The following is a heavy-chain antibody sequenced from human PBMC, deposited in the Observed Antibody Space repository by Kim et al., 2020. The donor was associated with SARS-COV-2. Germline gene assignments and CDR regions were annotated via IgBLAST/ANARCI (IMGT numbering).Heavy chain of an antibody. D-gene: IGHD3-22*01. J-gene: IGHJ4*02. CDR1: GFTFSSYA. Sequence: VGSLRLSCAASGFTFSSYAMSWVRQAPGKGLEWVSAISGSGGSTYYADSVKGRFTISRDNSKNTLYLQMNSLRAEDTAVYYCAKADYYYDSSLFDYWGQGTLVTVSS. CDR3: AKADYYYDSSLFDY. V-gene: IGHV3-23*01. CDR2: ISGSGGST.